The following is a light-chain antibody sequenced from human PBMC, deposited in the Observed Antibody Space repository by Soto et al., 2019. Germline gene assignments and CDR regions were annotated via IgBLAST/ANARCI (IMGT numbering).Light chain of an antibody. V-gene: IGKV1-33*01. CDR2: DAS. Sequence: DIQMTQSPSSLSASVGDRVTITCQASQDISNYLNWYQQKPGKAPKLLIYDASNLETGVPSRFSGSESVTDFTFTISSLQPKDIATYYCQHYDNLPLTFGPGTKVDIK. J-gene: IGKJ3*01. CDR1: QDISNY. CDR3: QHYDNLPLT.